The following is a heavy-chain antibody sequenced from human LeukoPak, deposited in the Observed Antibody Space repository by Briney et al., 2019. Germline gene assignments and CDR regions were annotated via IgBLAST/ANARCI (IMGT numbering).Heavy chain of an antibody. V-gene: IGHV1-2*02. CDR1: GYTFTGYY. CDR3: AREGLEVTTYNWFDP. D-gene: IGHD4-17*01. Sequence: ASVKVSCKASGYTFTGYYMHWVRQAPGQGLGWMGWINPNSGGTNYAQKFQGRVTMTRDTSISTAYMELSRLRSDDTAVYYCAREGLEVTTYNWFDPWGQGTLVTVSS. J-gene: IGHJ5*02. CDR2: INPNSGGT.